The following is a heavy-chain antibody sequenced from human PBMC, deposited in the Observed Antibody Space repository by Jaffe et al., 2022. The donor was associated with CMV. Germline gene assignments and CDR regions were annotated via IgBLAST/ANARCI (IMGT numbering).Heavy chain of an antibody. CDR3: ARDGVDYSSASLRWGPKDSYYYYMDV. V-gene: IGHV3-33*05. CDR1: GFTFNTYA. Sequence: QVQLVESGGGVVQPGGSLRLSCAVSGFTFNTYAMHWVRQAPGKGLEWVAIVLYDGSKKNYADSVKGRFTISRDNSKNTLYLQMNGLRAEDTSVYYCARDGVDYSSASLRWGPKDSYYYYMDVWGKGTPVTVSS. J-gene: IGHJ6*03. CDR2: VLYDGSKK. D-gene: IGHD6-6*01.